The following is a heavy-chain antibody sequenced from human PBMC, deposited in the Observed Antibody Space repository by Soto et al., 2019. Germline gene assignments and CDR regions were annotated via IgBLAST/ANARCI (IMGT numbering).Heavy chain of an antibody. V-gene: IGHV2-5*02. CDR2: IYWDDDK. CDR3: AHKRGYYDFWRGYAP. Sequence: QITLKESGPTLVKPTQTLTLTCTFSGFSLSTSGVGVGWIRQPPGKALEWLALIYWDDDKRYSPSLKSRLTITKDTSKTQVVLTMPNMDPVDTATYYCAHKRGYYDFWRGYAPWGQGTLVTVSS. CDR1: GFSLSTSGVG. D-gene: IGHD3-3*01. J-gene: IGHJ5*02.